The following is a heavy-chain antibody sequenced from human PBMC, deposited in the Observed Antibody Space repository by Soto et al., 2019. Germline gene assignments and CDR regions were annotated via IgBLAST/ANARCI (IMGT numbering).Heavy chain of an antibody. CDR1: EFTISSYS. CDR3: ARDAVAMDY. CDR2: ISYDGSSK. Sequence: TGGSLRLSCTASEFTISSYSMHWVRQAPGKGLEWVAVISYDGSSKYNADSVKGPFTISRDKSKNTVYLQMHSLTVEDTAVYYCARDAVAMDYWGQGTLVTVSS. J-gene: IGHJ4*02. V-gene: IGHV3-30-3*01. D-gene: IGHD6-19*01.